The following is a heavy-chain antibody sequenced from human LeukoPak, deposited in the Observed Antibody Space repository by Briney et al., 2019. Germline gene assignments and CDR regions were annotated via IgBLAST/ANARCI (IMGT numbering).Heavy chain of an antibody. CDR3: AKDRGWYDY. V-gene: IGHV3-43*02. D-gene: IGHD6-19*01. Sequence: QPGGSLILSCAASGFTFDDYAMHWVRQAPGKGLEWVSLISGDGGSTYYADSVKGRFTISRDNSKNSLYLQMNSLRTEDTALYHCAKDRGWYDYWGQGTLVTVSS. CDR1: GFTFDDYA. J-gene: IGHJ4*02. CDR2: ISGDGGST.